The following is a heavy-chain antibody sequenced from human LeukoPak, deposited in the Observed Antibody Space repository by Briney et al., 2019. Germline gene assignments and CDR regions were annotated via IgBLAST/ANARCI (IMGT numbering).Heavy chain of an antibody. CDR2: ISAYNGNT. CDR1: GYTFTSYG. D-gene: IGHD2-8*01. Sequence: ASVKVSCKASGYTFTSYGISWVRQAPGQGLEWMGWISAYNGNTNYAQKLQGRVTMTTDTSTSTAYMELRSLRSDDTAVYYCARANRRELYIKNNWFDPWGQGALVTVSS. CDR3: ARANRRELYIKNNWFDP. J-gene: IGHJ5*02. V-gene: IGHV1-18*01.